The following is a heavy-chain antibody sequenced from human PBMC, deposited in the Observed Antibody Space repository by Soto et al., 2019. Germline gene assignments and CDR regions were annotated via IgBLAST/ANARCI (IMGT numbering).Heavy chain of an antibody. CDR2: INPNSGAT. Sequence: ASVKVSCKASGYTFTGYYMHWVRQAPGQGLEWMGWINPNSGATYYAQKFQGRVTMTRDTSITSAYMDLSRLRSDATAVYYCARALSGDDDDIDYCAQGTPVAGS. CDR1: GYTFTGYY. J-gene: IGHJ4*02. V-gene: IGHV1-2*02. D-gene: IGHD5-12*01. CDR3: ARALSGDDDDIDY.